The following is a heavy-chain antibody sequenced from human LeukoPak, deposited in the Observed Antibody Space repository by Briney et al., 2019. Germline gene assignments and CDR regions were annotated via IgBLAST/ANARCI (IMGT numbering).Heavy chain of an antibody. CDR2: IKQDGSEK. Sequence: PGGSLRLSCAASGFTFSSYWMSWVRQAPGKGLEWVANIKQDGSEKYYVDSVKGRFTISRDNAKNSLCLQMNSLRAEDTAVYYCARDPYSSGWPSYYYYGMDVWGQGTTVTVSS. V-gene: IGHV3-7*01. J-gene: IGHJ6*02. CDR3: ARDPYSSGWPSYYYYGMDV. CDR1: GFTFSSYW. D-gene: IGHD6-19*01.